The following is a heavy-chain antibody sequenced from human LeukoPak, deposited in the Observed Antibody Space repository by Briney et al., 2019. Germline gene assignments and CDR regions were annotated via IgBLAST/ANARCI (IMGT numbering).Heavy chain of an antibody. CDR1: GYTFTSYG. CDR2: ISAYNDNT. CDR3: ARDKGLGGKYYDYFYGMDA. D-gene: IGHD1-1*01. J-gene: IGHJ6*02. Sequence: ASVKVSCTASGYTFTSYGISWVRQAPGQGLEWMGWISAYNDNTYYAQRVQGRVTMTTDMYTTTAYMELKSLRYDDTAVYYCARDKGLGGKYYDYFYGMDAWGQGTTVTVSS. V-gene: IGHV1-18*04.